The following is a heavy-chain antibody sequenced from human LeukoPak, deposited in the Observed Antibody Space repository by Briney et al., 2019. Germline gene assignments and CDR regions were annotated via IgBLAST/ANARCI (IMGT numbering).Heavy chain of an antibody. CDR2: LYYSGST. Sequence: PSETLSLTCTVSGGSISSYYWSWIRQPPGKELEWIGYLYYSGSTNYNPSFKSRVTMSVDTSKNQFSLKLNSITAADTAVYFCARGRYNDYGFDYWGQGTLVTVSS. V-gene: IGHV4-59*01. D-gene: IGHD4-17*01. CDR1: GGSISSYY. CDR3: ARGRYNDYGFDY. J-gene: IGHJ4*02.